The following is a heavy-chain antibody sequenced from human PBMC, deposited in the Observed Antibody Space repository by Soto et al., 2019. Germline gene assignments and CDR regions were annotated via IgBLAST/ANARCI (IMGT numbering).Heavy chain of an antibody. CDR3: ARAREQWLVQHNSREPSYYYYGMDV. CDR1: GGTFSSYA. Sequence: ASVKVSCKASGGTFSSYAISWVRQAPGQGLEWMGGIIPIFGTANYAQKFQGRVTITADESTGTAYMERGSLRSEDTAVYYCARAREQWLVQHNSREPSYYYYGMDVWGQGTTVTVSS. V-gene: IGHV1-69*13. CDR2: IIPIFGTA. J-gene: IGHJ6*02. D-gene: IGHD6-19*01.